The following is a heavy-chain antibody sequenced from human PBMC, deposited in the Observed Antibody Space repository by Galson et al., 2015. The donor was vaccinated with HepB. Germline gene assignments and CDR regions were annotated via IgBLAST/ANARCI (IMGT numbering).Heavy chain of an antibody. Sequence: SLRLSCAASGFTFSSQAIHWVRQAPGKGLEWVAVISSAGSNKYYADSGKGRFTISRDNSKNTLYLQMNSLRPEDTAVYSCARESFGVVNLDYWGQGTLVTVSS. CDR2: ISSAGSNK. CDR3: ARESFGVVNLDY. V-gene: IGHV3-30-3*01. CDR1: GFTFSSQA. J-gene: IGHJ4*02. D-gene: IGHD3-3*01.